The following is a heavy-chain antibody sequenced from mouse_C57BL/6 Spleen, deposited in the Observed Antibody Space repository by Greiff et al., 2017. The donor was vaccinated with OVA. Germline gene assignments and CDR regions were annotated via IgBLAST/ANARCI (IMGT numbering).Heavy chain of an antibody. CDR1: GYTFTDYY. J-gene: IGHJ2*01. CDR2: INPNNGGT. CDR3: ARRMDYFDY. D-gene: IGHD2-3*01. Sequence: EVQLQQSGPELVKPGASVKISCKASGYTFTDYYMNWVKQSHGKSLEWIGDINPNNGGTSYNQKFKGKATLTVDKSSSTAYMELRSLTSEDSAVYYYARRMDYFDYWGQGTTLTVSA. V-gene: IGHV1-26*01.